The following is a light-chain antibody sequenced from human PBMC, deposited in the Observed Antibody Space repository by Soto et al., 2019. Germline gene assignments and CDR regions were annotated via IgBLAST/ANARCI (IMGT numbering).Light chain of an antibody. Sequence: QSARTQPPSASGSPGQSVTISCTGSGSDIGGYNFVSWYQQHPGKAPKLMIYGVTERPSGVPDRFSGSKSGNTASLTVSGLQAEDEADYYCYSYAGRNIWVFGGGTKVTVL. J-gene: IGLJ3*02. CDR3: YSYAGRNIWV. CDR1: GSDIGGYNF. V-gene: IGLV2-8*01. CDR2: GVT.